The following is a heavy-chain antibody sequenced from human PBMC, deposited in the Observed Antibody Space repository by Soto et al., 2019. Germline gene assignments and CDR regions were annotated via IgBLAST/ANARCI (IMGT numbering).Heavy chain of an antibody. D-gene: IGHD3-16*01. J-gene: IGHJ4*02. V-gene: IGHV4-34*01. CDR1: GASFSGYY. CDR2: IKHSGST. Sequence: QVQLQQSGAGLLKPSETLFLTCAVYGASFSGYYWCWIRLPPGKGLEWIGQIKHSGSTNYSPSLMSRGTIAVGASKHQCSLELSAVTAADTAVYYCARGYDFDYWGQGTLVTVSS. CDR3: ARGYDFDY.